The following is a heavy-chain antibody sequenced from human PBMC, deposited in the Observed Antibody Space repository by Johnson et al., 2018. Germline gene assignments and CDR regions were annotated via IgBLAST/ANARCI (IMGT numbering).Heavy chain of an antibody. CDR3: ARDREGAFDT. V-gene: IGHV3-13*01. J-gene: IGHJ3*02. CDR2: IGAAGDT. Sequence: EVQLVESGGGLVQPGGSLRLSCAASGFTFSTYDMHWVRQATGKGLEWVSVIGAAGDTYYPDSVKGRFTISRENAQNSLYLQMNNLRAGDTAVYYCARDREGAFDTWGQGTMVTVS. CDR1: GFTFSTYD.